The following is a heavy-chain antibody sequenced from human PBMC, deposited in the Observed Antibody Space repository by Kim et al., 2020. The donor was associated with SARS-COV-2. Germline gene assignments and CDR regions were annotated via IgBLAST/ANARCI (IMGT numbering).Heavy chain of an antibody. D-gene: IGHD3-10*01. CDR3: AKGGIGTPGNDY. V-gene: IGHV3-23*01. J-gene: IGHJ4*02. CDR2: IAAGGENT. Sequence: GGSLRLSCAASGFTFASYGMTWVRQAPGKGLEWVSTIAAGGENTFYTDSVKGRFTISRDTSENALFLQMDSLRAEDTAVYYCAKGGIGTPGNDYWGQGT. CDR1: GFTFASYG.